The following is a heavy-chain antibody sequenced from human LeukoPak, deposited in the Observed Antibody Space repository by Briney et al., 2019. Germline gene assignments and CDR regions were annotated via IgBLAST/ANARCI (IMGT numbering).Heavy chain of an antibody. V-gene: IGHV4-59*01. Sequence: SETLSLTCTVSGGSISSYYWSWIRQPPGKGLEWIGYIYYSGSTNYNPSLTSRVTIAVDTSKNQFSLKLSSVTAADAALYYCARSRGYFDYWGQGTLVTVSS. J-gene: IGHJ4*02. CDR1: GGSISSYY. CDR3: ARSRGYFDY. D-gene: IGHD6-13*01. CDR2: IYYSGST.